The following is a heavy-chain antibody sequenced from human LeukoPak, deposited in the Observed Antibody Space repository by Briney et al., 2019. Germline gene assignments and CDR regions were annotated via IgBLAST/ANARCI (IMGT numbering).Heavy chain of an antibody. CDR1: GFTFSRYG. Sequence: AGSLRLSYSASGFTFSRYGVEWVRQAPGKGLEYVSAISSNGGSTYYADSVKGRVTISRDNSKDTLYLQMSSLRADDTAVYYCVAGYYFDYWGQGTLVTVSS. CDR2: ISSNGGST. CDR3: VAGYYFDY. J-gene: IGHJ4*02. V-gene: IGHV3-64D*09. D-gene: IGHD1-14*01.